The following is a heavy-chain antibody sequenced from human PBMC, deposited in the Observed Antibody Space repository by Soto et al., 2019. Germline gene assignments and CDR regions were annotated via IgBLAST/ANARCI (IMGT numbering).Heavy chain of an antibody. CDR1: GGSFSGYY. D-gene: IGHD3-3*01. J-gene: IGHJ5*02. V-gene: IGHV4-34*01. CDR2: INHSGST. CDR3: ARVRPPCGVVKIISWFDP. Sequence: QVQLQQWGAGLLKPSETLSLTCAVYGGSFSGYYWSWIRQPPGKGLEWIGEINHSGSTNYNPSLKGRVTISVDTSKNQFSLTLSSVTAADTAVYYCARVRPPCGVVKIISWFDPWGQGTLVTVSS.